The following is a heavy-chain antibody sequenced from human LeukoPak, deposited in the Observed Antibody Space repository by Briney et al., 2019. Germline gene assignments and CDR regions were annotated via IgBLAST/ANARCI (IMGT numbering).Heavy chain of an antibody. CDR1: GFTVSPHW. CDR2: MKQDGSET. V-gene: IGHV3-7*01. J-gene: IGHJ4*02. CDR3: ASLDTALLKGGY. D-gene: IGHD5-18*01. Sequence: PGRSLRLSCAASGFTVSPHWMSWVRQAPGKGLEWVAMMKQDGSETYYVDSVKGRFTISRDNAENSLYLQMNSLRAEDTALYYCASLDTALLKGGYWGQGTLVTVSS.